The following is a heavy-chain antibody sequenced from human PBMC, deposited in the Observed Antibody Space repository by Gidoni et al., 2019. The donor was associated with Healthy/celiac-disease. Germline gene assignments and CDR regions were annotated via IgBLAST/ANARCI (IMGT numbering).Heavy chain of an antibody. CDR3: AREWVSFGVVTSYYYYGMDV. D-gene: IGHD3-3*01. CDR2: ISSSGSTI. CDR1: GFTFSDYY. J-gene: IGHJ6*02. Sequence: QVQLVASGGGLVKPGGSLRLPCAASGFTFSDYYISWIRQAPGKGLEWVSYISSSGSTIYYADSVKGRFTISRDNAKNSLYLQMNSLRAEDTAVYYCAREWVSFGVVTSYYYYGMDVWGQGTTVTVSS. V-gene: IGHV3-11*01.